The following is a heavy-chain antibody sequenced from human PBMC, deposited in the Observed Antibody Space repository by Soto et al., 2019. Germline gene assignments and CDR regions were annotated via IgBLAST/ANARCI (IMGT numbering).Heavy chain of an antibody. CDR3: ASETGANFDY. D-gene: IGHD7-27*01. V-gene: IGHV3-30-3*01. Sequence: QVQLVESGGGVVQPGRSLRLSCAASGFTFSSYAMHWVRQAPGKGLEWVAVISYDGSNKYYADSVKGRFTISRDNSKNTLYVQMNSLRAEDTAVYYCASETGANFDYWGQGTLVTVSS. CDR1: GFTFSSYA. CDR2: ISYDGSNK. J-gene: IGHJ4*02.